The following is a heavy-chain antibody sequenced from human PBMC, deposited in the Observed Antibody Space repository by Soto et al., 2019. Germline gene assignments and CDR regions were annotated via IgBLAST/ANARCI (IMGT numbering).Heavy chain of an antibody. CDR2: ISVGSGNT. Sequence: ASVKVSCKASGYTFTSYGISWVRQAPGQGLEWMGWISVGSGNTNYAQKFQGRVTITRDTSTSTAYMELSSLRSEDTAVYYCAADRSGEEYSSGWDYYYGMDVWGQGTTVTVSS. J-gene: IGHJ6*02. D-gene: IGHD6-19*01. V-gene: IGHV1-18*01. CDR3: AADRSGEEYSSGWDYYYGMDV. CDR1: GYTFTSYG.